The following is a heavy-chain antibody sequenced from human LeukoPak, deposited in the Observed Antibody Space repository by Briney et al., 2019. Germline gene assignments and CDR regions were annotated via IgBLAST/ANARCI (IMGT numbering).Heavy chain of an antibody. CDR3: ARARDIVVVPAAMIGWFDP. CDR1: GGSISSSNW. J-gene: IGHJ5*02. D-gene: IGHD2-2*01. Sequence: SETLSLTCAVSGGSISSSNWWSWVRQPPGKGLEWIGEINHSGSTNYNPSLKSRVTISVDKSKNQFSLKLSSVTAADTAVYYCARARDIVVVPAAMIGWFDPWGQGTLVTVSS. CDR2: INHSGST. V-gene: IGHV4-4*02.